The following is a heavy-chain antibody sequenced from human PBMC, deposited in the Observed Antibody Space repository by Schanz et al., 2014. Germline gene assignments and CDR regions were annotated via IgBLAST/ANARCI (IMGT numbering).Heavy chain of an antibody. J-gene: IGHJ4*02. CDR3: ARGPIPIQGVPMDF. CDR1: GFIFSNSW. Sequence: EVHLLESGGGLVQPGGSLRLSCAASGFIFSNSWMSWVRQAPGKGLEWVANIKQDGSEKYYVDSVKGRFTISRDNSKDTLYLQMSGLTPEDTAVYYCARGPIPIQGVPMDFWGQGTLVTVSS. V-gene: IGHV3-7*04. D-gene: IGHD3-10*01. CDR2: IKQDGSEK.